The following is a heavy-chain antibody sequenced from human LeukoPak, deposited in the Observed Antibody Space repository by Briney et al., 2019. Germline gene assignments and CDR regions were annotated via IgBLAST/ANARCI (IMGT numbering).Heavy chain of an antibody. CDR3: AKVEVGYDSSGYSYFDY. J-gene: IGHJ4*02. D-gene: IGHD3-22*01. CDR2: ISGSGGST. Sequence: GGSLRLSCAASGFTFSSYAMSWVRQAPGKGLEWVSAISGSGGSTYYADSGKGRFTISRDNSKNTLYLQMNSLRAADTAVYYCAKVEVGYDSSGYSYFDYWGQGTLVTVSS. CDR1: GFTFSSYA. V-gene: IGHV3-23*01.